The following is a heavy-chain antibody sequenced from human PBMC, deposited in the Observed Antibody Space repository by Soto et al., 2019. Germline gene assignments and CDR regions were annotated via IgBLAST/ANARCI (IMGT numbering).Heavy chain of an antibody. J-gene: IGHJ4*02. CDR1: GFTFSSYS. Sequence: PGGSLRLSCAASGFTFSSYSMSWVRQAPGKGLEWVSAITSGGGAYYADSVKGRFAISRDNSKNTLYLQMNSLRAEDTAVYYCSKVGYCSGTSCVSPFDYWGQGTLVTVSS. D-gene: IGHD2-2*01. V-gene: IGHV3-23*01. CDR3: SKVGYCSGTSCVSPFDY. CDR2: ITSGGGA.